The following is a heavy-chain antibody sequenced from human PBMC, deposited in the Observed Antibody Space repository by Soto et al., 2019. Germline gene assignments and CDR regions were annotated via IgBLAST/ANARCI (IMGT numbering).Heavy chain of an antibody. CDR3: ARVRIRGSAIFYNFDY. D-gene: IGHD3-3*01. V-gene: IGHV3-30-3*01. J-gene: IGHJ4*02. CDR2: ISYDGNKK. Sequence: QVQLVESGGGVVQPGRSLRLSCAASGFTFSNYAMHWVRQAPGKGLDWVTVISYDGNKKYYADSVKGRFTISRDNSKNTLYLQMNSLRAEDTAVYFCARVRIRGSAIFYNFDYWGQGTLVTVSS. CDR1: GFTFSNYA.